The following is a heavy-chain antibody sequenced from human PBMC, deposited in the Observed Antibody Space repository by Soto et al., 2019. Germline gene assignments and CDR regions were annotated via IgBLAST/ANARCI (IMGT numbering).Heavy chain of an antibody. CDR3: AKSIVAVSRNYYYGMDV. CDR2: ISATGGST. J-gene: IGHJ6*02. V-gene: IGHV3-23*01. D-gene: IGHD5-12*01. Sequence: PGGSLRLSCAASGFTFSSFAMNRVRQAPGKGLEWVSAISATGGSTYYADSVKGRFTVSRDNSKNTVFLQMNSLRAEDTAVYYCAKSIVAVSRNYYYGMDVWGQGTTVTVSS. CDR1: GFTFSSFA.